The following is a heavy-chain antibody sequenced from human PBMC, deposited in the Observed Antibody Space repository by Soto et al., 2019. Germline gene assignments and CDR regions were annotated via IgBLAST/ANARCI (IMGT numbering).Heavy chain of an antibody. CDR3: ARDSAGCTAGTCYVDNYYGMDV. CDR1: NESVRNYY. D-gene: IGHD2-15*01. CDR2: IYTSGST. V-gene: IGHV4-4*07. J-gene: IGHJ6*02. Sequence: PSETLSLTCTVSNESVRNYYWSWIRQPAGKGLEWIGRIYTSGSTNYNPSLKSRVTVSVDTSKNQFSLKLASVTAADTAVYYCARDSAGCTAGTCYVDNYYGMDVWGQGTTVTVSS.